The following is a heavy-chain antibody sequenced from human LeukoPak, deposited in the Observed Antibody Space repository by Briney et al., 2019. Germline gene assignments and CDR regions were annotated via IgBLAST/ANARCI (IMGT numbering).Heavy chain of an antibody. CDR1: GYTFTSYG. V-gene: IGHV1-18*01. D-gene: IGHD3-22*01. Sequence: GASVKVSCKASGYTFTSYGISWVRQAPGQGLEWMGWISAYNGNTNYAQKLQGRVTMTTDTSTSTAYMELRSLRSDDTAVYYCARDQTRPPDSYDSRGYYPIDYWGQGTLVTGSS. CDR2: ISAYNGNT. CDR3: ARDQTRPPDSYDSRGYYPIDY. J-gene: IGHJ4*02.